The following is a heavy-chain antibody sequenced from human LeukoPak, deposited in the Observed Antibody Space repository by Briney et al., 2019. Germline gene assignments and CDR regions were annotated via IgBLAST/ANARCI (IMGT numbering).Heavy chain of an antibody. J-gene: IGHJ4*02. CDR2: IYSGGST. CDR3: ARGGWRYYFDY. CDR1: GFTFSSYA. D-gene: IGHD6-19*01. Sequence: GSLRLSCAASGFTFSSYAMSWVRQAPGKGLEWVSVIYSGGSTYYADSVKGRFTISRHNSKNTLYLQMNSLRAEDTAVYYCARGGWRYYFDYWGQGTLVTVSS. V-gene: IGHV3-53*04.